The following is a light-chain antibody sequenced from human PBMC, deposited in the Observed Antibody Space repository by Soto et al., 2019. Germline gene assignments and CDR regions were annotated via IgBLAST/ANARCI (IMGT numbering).Light chain of an antibody. CDR1: QGISSY. Sequence: DIQLTQSPSFLSASVGDRVTITCRASQGISSYLAWCQQKPGKAPKLLIYAASTLQSGVPSRFSGSGSGTEFTLTISSLQPEDFATYYCQLLNSYPLTFGGGTKVEIK. J-gene: IGKJ4*01. CDR2: AAS. V-gene: IGKV1-9*01. CDR3: QLLNSYPLT.